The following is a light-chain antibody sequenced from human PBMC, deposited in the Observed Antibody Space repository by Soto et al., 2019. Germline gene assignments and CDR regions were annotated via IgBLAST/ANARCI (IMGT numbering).Light chain of an antibody. CDR3: QQSYNTPYS. V-gene: IGKV1-39*01. Sequence: DIQMTQSPSSLSASVGDSVTIICRASQSISTYLNWYQQKPGKVPKLLISVASNLQSGVPSRFSGSGSGTDVTLTINSLQIEDFATYYCQQSYNTPYSFGQGTKLDIK. J-gene: IGKJ2*03. CDR1: QSISTY. CDR2: VAS.